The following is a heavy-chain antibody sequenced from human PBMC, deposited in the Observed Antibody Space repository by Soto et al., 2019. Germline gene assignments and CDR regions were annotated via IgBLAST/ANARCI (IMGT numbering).Heavy chain of an antibody. D-gene: IGHD1-26*01. CDR2: INASNGNT. CDR3: ARDGWELPKPIDY. V-gene: IGHV1-46*01. CDR1: GYTFTSYY. J-gene: IGHJ4*02. Sequence: GASVKVSCKASGYTFTSYYMHWVRQAPGQGLEWMGRINASNGNTSYAQKLQGRVTMTTDTSTSTAYMELRSLRSDDTAAYYCARDGWELPKPIDYWGQGTLVTVSS.